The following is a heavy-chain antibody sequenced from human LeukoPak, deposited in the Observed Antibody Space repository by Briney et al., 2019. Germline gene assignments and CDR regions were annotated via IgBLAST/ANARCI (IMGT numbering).Heavy chain of an antibody. J-gene: IGHJ6*04. CDR1: GFTFSSYS. CDR3: AELGITMIRGV. Sequence: GGSLRLSCAASGFTFSSYSMNWVRQAPGKGLEWVSSISSSSSYIYYADSVKGRFTISRDNAKNSLYLQMNSLGAEDTAVYYCAELGITMIRGVWGKGTTVTISS. CDR2: ISSSSSYI. D-gene: IGHD3-22*01. V-gene: IGHV3-21*01.